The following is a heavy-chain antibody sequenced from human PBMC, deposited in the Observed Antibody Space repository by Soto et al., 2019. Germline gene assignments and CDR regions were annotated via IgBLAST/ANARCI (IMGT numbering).Heavy chain of an antibody. J-gene: IGHJ5*02. CDR2: IDPRDSYT. V-gene: IGHV5-10-1*03. Sequence: EVQLLQSGPEVKKPGESLRISCKTSGYTFSSYWITWVRQVPGKGLEWVGRIDPRDSYTNYSPSFHGRVILSSDKSMSTAYLQWNRLEASDPAMYFCARQTTHAMGSWFGPLGQGTLVTVSS. CDR1: GYTFSSYW. CDR3: ARQTTHAMGSWFGP. D-gene: IGHD3-10*01.